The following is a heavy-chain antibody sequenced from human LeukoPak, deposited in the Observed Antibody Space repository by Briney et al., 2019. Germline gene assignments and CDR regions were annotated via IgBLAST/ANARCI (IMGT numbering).Heavy chain of an antibody. CDR3: AKSQGWLRFHFDY. V-gene: IGHV3-23*01. CDR2: ISGSGGST. D-gene: IGHD5-12*01. J-gene: IGHJ4*02. Sequence: GGSLRLSCAASGFTFSSYAMSWVRQAPAKGREWVSAISGSGGSTYYADSVKGRFTISRDNSKNTLYLQMNSLGAEDTAVYYCAKSQGWLRFHFDYWGQGTLVTVSS. CDR1: GFTFSSYA.